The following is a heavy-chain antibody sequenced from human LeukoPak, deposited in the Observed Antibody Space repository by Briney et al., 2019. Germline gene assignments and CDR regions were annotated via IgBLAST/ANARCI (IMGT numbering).Heavy chain of an antibody. CDR2: IYSGGST. V-gene: IGHV3-66*04. Sequence: GGSLRLSCAASGFTVSSNYMSWVRQAPGKGLEWVPVIYSGGSTYYADSVKGRFTISRDNSKNTLYLQMNSLGAEDTAVYYCARQYYDSSGYRDWGQGTLVTVSS. CDR1: GFTVSSNY. J-gene: IGHJ4*02. CDR3: ARQYYDSSGYRD. D-gene: IGHD3-22*01.